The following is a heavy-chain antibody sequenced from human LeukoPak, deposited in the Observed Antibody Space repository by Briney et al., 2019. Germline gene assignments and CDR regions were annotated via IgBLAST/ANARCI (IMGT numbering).Heavy chain of an antibody. CDR1: GFTFSSYS. J-gene: IGHJ4*02. Sequence: GESLRLSCAASGFTFSSYSMNWVRQAPGKGLEWVSSISSISYIYYADSVKGRFTISRDNSKNTLYLQMSSLRAEDTAVYYCAKAYYYGSGSYSSPVDYWGQGTLVTVSS. CDR2: ISSISYI. D-gene: IGHD3-10*01. V-gene: IGHV3-21*04. CDR3: AKAYYYGSGSYSSPVDY.